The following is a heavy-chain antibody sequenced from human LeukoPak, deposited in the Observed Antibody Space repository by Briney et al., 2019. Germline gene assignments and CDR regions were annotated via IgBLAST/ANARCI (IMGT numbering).Heavy chain of an antibody. D-gene: IGHD3-22*01. CDR1: GYTFTSYG. J-gene: IGHJ4*02. CDR2: ISAYNGNT. Sequence: ASVKVSCKASGYTFTSYGISWVRQAPGQGLEWMGWISAYNGNTNYAQKFQGRVTMTTDTSTSTAYMDLSSLRSEDTAVYYCATAPPNENSASYDYWGQGTLVIVSS. V-gene: IGHV1-18*01. CDR3: ATAPPNENSASYDY.